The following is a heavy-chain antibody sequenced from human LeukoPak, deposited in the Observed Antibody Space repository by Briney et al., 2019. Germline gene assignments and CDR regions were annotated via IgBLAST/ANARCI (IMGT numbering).Heavy chain of an antibody. CDR2: VNEDGSIT. Sequence: PGGSLRLSCAVSGFTFRTYWMHWVRQVPGKGLVWVSRVNEDGSITNYADSVTGRFRISRDNAENTLYLQMNSLRAEDTAVYYCGRDLGGRSGFWGQGTLVTVSS. CDR3: GRDLGGRSGF. D-gene: IGHD1-26*01. V-gene: IGHV3-74*01. CDR1: GFTFRTYW. J-gene: IGHJ4*02.